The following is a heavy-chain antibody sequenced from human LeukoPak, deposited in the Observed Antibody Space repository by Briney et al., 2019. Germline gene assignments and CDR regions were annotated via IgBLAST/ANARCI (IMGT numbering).Heavy chain of an antibody. CDR2: ISGSGGST. Sequence: GGSLRLSCAASGFTLSSYAMSWVRQAPGKGLEWVSAISGSGGSTYYADSVKGRFTISRDNSKNTLYLQMNSLRAEDTAVYYCASRRIAAAGTTPPGYYKDVWGKGTTVTVSS. J-gene: IGHJ6*03. D-gene: IGHD6-13*01. CDR1: GFTLSSYA. V-gene: IGHV3-23*01. CDR3: ASRRIAAAGTTPPGYYKDV.